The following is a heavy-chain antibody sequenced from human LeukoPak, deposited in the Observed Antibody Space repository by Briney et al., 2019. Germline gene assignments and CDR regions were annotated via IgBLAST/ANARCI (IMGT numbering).Heavy chain of an antibody. CDR2: MYTGGST. CDR3: ARENTMGRGFPRGFDI. CDR1: GFTFSSYA. V-gene: IGHV3-66*01. D-gene: IGHD3-10*01. Sequence: GRSLRLSCAASGFTFSSYAMHWVRQAPGKGLEWVSLMYTGGSTYYADSVRGRFTISRDDSKNTLYLQMNSLRAEDTAVYYCARENTMGRGFPRGFDIWGQGTMVTVSS. J-gene: IGHJ3*02.